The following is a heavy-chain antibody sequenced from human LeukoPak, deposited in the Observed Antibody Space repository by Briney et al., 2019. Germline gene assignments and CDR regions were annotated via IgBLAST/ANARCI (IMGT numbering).Heavy chain of an antibody. V-gene: IGHV3-49*03. D-gene: IGHD4-17*01. CDR1: GFTFGDYA. Sequence: GGSLRLSCTASGFTFGDYAMSWSRQAPGKGLEWVGFIRSKAYGGTTEYAASVKGRFTISRDDSKSIAYLQMNSLKTEDTAVYYCTALEGDYDAFDIWGQGTMVTVSS. CDR2: IRSKAYGGTT. J-gene: IGHJ3*02. CDR3: TALEGDYDAFDI.